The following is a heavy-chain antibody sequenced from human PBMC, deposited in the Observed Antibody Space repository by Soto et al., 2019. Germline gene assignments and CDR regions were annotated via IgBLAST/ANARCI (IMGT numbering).Heavy chain of an antibody. CDR1: GFTFSNYW. CDR3: ARAPDGSGYYYYFEN. V-gene: IGHV3-7*03. CDR2: INRDGSEK. D-gene: IGHD3-22*01. Sequence: VGSLRLSCVSSGFTFSNYWMSWVRQAPGKGLQWVANINRDGSEKYYVDSLKGRFTISRDNAENSLYLEMNTLRAEDTAVYYCARAPDGSGYYYYFENWGQGTRVDVSS. J-gene: IGHJ4*02.